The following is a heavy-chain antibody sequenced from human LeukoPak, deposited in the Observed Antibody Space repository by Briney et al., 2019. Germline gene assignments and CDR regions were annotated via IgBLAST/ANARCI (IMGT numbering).Heavy chain of an antibody. CDR3: ARDEYSGLYYYMLV. D-gene: IGHD5-12*01. CDR2: IGSTTNSI. CDR1: GFSFSSYG. J-gene: IGHJ6*03. V-gene: IGHV3-48*03. Sequence: GGSLRLPCAASGFSFSSYGMNWVRQAPGKGLEWVSYIGSTTNSIYYADSVKGRFTISRDNAKKSLHLQMNSLRAEDTAVYYFARDEYSGLYYYMLVWAEGTTVTVSS.